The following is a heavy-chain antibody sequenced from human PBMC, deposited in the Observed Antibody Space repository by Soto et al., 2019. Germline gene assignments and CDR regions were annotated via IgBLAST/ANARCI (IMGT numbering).Heavy chain of an antibody. D-gene: IGHD5-18*01. Sequence: PGGSLRLSCEASGFTFSNYWMHWVRKDPEKGLVWVSRINNDGSNTRYAGSVQGRVTISRDNAKNTMYLQMNSLRPEDTGVYYCARGSPHGYSFGYMDHWGQGTLVTVSS. J-gene: IGHJ4*02. CDR1: GFTFSNYW. CDR2: INNDGSNT. CDR3: ARGSPHGYSFGYMDH. V-gene: IGHV3-74*01.